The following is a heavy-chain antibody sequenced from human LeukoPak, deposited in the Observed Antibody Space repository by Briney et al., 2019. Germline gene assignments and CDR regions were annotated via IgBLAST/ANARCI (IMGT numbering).Heavy chain of an antibody. CDR1: GYTFTGYY. CDR3: ARTAPVYCSGGSCYFDY. J-gene: IGHJ4*02. Sequence: ASVKVSCKASGYTFTGYYMHWVRQAPGQGLEWMGWINPNSGGTNYAQKFQGRVTMTRDTSISTAYIELSRLRSDDTAVYYCARTAPVYCSGGSCYFDYWGQGTLVTVSS. D-gene: IGHD2-15*01. V-gene: IGHV1-2*02. CDR2: INPNSGGT.